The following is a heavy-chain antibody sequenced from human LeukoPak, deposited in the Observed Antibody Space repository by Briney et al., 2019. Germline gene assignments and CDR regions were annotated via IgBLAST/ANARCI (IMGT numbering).Heavy chain of an antibody. D-gene: IGHD1-26*01. CDR3: ATWELRVY. CDR2: INWNSDSI. CDR1: GFTFDDYA. Sequence: GGSLRLSCAASGFTFDDYAMHWVRQAPGKGPEWVSGINWNSDSIGYADSVKGRFTISRDNAKNSLYLQMNSLRAEDTAVYYCATWELRVYWGQGTLVTVSS. J-gene: IGHJ4*02. V-gene: IGHV3-9*01.